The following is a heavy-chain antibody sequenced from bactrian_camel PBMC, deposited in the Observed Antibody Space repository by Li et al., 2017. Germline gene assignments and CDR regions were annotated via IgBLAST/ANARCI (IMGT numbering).Heavy chain of an antibody. Sequence: HVQLVESGGGLVQPGGSLRLSCAASGFTFSSYYMTWVRQAPGKGLEWVTSIDRDGSNTYYAESVKGRFTISRDNAKNTVYLQMNSQKSEDTALYYCASDFGPFYLDYDVSPYRPYEDNYWGQGTQVTVS. CDR3: ASDFGPFYLDYDVSPYRPYEDNY. J-gene: IGHJ4*01. CDR2: IDRDGSNT. V-gene: IGHV3-2*01. D-gene: IGHD4*01. CDR1: GFTFSSYY.